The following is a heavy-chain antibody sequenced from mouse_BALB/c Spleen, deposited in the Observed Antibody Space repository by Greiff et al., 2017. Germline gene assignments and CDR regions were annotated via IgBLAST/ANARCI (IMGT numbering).Heavy chain of an antibody. V-gene: IGHV14-3*02. J-gene: IGHJ2*01. D-gene: IGHD2-3*01. CDR3: ARGGGYYPYYFDY. CDR1: GFNIKDTY. CDR2: IDPANGNT. Sequence: EVQLQESGAELVKPGASVKLSCTASGFNIKDTYMHWVKQRPEQGLEWIGRIDPANGNTKYDPKFQGKATITADTSSNTAYLQLSSLTSEDTAVYYCARGGGYYPYYFDYWGQGTTLTVSS.